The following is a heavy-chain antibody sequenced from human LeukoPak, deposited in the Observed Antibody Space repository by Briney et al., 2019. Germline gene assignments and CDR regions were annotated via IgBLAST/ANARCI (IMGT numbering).Heavy chain of an antibody. J-gene: IGHJ4*02. D-gene: IGHD6-13*01. Sequence: SETLSLTCAVYGGSFSGYYWSWIRQPPGKGLEWIGEINHSGSTNYNPSLKSRVTISVDKSKNQFSLKLSSVTAADTAVYYCARRSSSWQGTIDYWGQGTLVTVSS. CDR1: GGSFSGYY. CDR2: INHSGST. V-gene: IGHV4-34*01. CDR3: ARRSSSWQGTIDY.